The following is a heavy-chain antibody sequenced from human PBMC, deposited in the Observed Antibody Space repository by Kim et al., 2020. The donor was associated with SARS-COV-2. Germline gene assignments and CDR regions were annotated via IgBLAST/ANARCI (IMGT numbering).Heavy chain of an antibody. D-gene: IGHD4-17*01. Sequence: VKGRFNISRDNAKNSMYLQMSSLRAEDTDLYYCVAWVDGTTLSGGPFDIWGQGTMVTVSS. CDR3: VAWVDGTTLSGGPFDI. J-gene: IGHJ3*02. V-gene: IGHV3-9*01.